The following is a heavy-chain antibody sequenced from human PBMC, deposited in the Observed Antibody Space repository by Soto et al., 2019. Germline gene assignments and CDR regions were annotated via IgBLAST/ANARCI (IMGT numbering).Heavy chain of an antibody. Sequence: GGSLRLSCAASGFTFSSYGMHWVRQAPGKGLEWVAVISYDGSNKYYADSVKGRFTISRDNSRNTLYLQMNSLRAEDTAVYYCAKAALGGYYYYYGMDVWGEGTTVTVSS. CDR2: ISYDGSNK. J-gene: IGHJ6*04. V-gene: IGHV3-30*18. CDR3: AKAALGGYYYYYGMDV. CDR1: GFTFSSYG.